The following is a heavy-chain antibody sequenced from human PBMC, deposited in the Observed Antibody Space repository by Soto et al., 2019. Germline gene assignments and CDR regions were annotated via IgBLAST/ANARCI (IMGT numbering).Heavy chain of an antibody. CDR2: INAGNGNT. V-gene: IGHV1-3*01. J-gene: IGHJ6*02. Sequence: VNVSCKASGYTFTSYAMHWVRQAPGQRLEWMGWINAGNGNTKYSQKFQGRVTITRDTSASTAYMELSSLRSEDTAVYYCARDHTIYNGMDVWGQGTTVTVSS. CDR3: ARDHTIYNGMDV. CDR1: GYTFTSYA. D-gene: IGHD3-3*01.